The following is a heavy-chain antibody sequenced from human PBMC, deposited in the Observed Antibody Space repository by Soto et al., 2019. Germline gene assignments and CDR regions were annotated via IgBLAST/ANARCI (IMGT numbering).Heavy chain of an antibody. CDR3: ARLGVTDENYFDY. J-gene: IGHJ4*02. CDR2: IYYSGST. V-gene: IGHV4-39*01. CDR1: GGSISSSSYY. D-gene: IGHD2-8*01. Sequence: SETXSXTXXVXGGSISSSSYYGGWIRQPPGKGLEWIGSIYYSGSTYYNPSLKSRVTISVDTSKNQFSLKLSSVTAADTAVYYCARLGVTDENYFDYWGQGTLVTVSS.